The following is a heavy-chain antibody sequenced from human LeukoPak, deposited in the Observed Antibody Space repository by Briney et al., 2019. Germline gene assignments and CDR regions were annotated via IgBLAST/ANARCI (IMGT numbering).Heavy chain of an antibody. V-gene: IGHV4-34*01. Sequence: SSETLSLTCAVYGGSFSGYYWSWIRQPPGKGLEWIGEINHSGSTNYNPSLKSRVTMSVDTSRNQFSLKLSSVTAVDTAVYYCARRSYDSSGYRDWYFDLWGRGTLVTVSS. J-gene: IGHJ2*01. CDR2: INHSGST. D-gene: IGHD3-22*01. CDR3: ARRSYDSSGYRDWYFDL. CDR1: GGSFSGYY.